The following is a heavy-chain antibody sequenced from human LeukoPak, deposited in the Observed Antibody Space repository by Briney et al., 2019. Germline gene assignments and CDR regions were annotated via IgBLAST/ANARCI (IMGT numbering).Heavy chain of an antibody. CDR3: ARDPYSSAQERRGYFDY. D-gene: IGHD6-19*01. J-gene: IGHJ4*02. Sequence: GGSLRLSCAASGFTFSNYPMHWVRQAPGKGLEWVAVISYDGSNKYYADSVKGRFTISRDNSKNTLYLQMNSLRAEDTAVYYCARDPYSSAQERRGYFDYWGQGTLVTVSS. CDR1: GFTFSNYP. V-gene: IGHV3-30-3*01. CDR2: ISYDGSNK.